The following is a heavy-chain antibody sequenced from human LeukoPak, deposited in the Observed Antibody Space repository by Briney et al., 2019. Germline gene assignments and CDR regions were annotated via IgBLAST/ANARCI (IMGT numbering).Heavy chain of an antibody. V-gene: IGHV5-51*01. CDR3: ARREDSSSWYYFDY. CDR2: IYPGDSDT. CDR1: GNSFTSNW. J-gene: IGHJ4*02. D-gene: IGHD6-13*01. Sequence: GESLQIPCKVSGNSFTSNWIGWVRQMPGKGLEWMGIIYPGDSDTRYSPSFQGQVTISADKSISTAYLQWSSLKASDTAMYYCARREDSSSWYYFDYWGQGTLVTVSS.